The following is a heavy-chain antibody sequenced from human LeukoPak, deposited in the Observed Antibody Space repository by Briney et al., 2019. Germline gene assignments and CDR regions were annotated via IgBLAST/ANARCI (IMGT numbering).Heavy chain of an antibody. J-gene: IGHJ4*02. Sequence: GGSLRLSCAASGFTFDDYGMSWVRQAPGKGLEWVSAFSGSGGDTYYADSVKGRFTISRDNSKNTLYLQMNSLRAEDTAVYYCARENYYDSSGYSFDYWGQGTLVTVSS. CDR3: ARENYYDSSGYSFDY. CDR2: FSGSGGDT. D-gene: IGHD3-22*01. V-gene: IGHV3-23*01. CDR1: GFTFDDYG.